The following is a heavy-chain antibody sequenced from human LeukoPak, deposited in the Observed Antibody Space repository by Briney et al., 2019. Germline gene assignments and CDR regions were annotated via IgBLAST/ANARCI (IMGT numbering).Heavy chain of an antibody. Sequence: SVKVSCKASGGTFSSYAISWVRQAPGQGLEWMGGIIPVFNTADQAQKFQDRVTITADESTSTAYMELSSLRSEDTAVYYCARCPWQRDGQGAYYFDYWGQGTLVTVSS. CDR1: GGTFSSYA. D-gene: IGHD5-12*01. CDR3: ARCPWQRDGQGAYYFDY. CDR2: IIPVFNTA. V-gene: IGHV1-69*13. J-gene: IGHJ4*02.